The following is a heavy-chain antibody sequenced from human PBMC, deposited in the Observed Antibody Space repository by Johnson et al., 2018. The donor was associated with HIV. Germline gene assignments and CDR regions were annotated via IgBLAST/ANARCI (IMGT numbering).Heavy chain of an antibody. Sequence: QVHLVESGGGLVKPGGSLRLSCAASGFIFSDYYMTWFRQAPGKGLEWVSYISTITNTVFYAGSVKGRFTISRDNAKNSLYLQMNSLRAEDTAVYYCARRDRSYDILTGYYQGDAFDIWGQGTMVTVSS. CDR2: ISTITNTV. V-gene: IGHV3-11*04. J-gene: IGHJ3*02. CDR3: ARRDRSYDILTGYYQGDAFDI. D-gene: IGHD3-9*01. CDR1: GFIFSDYY.